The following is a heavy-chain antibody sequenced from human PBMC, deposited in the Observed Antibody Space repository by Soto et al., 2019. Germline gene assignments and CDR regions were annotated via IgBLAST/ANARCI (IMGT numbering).Heavy chain of an antibody. V-gene: IGHV4-39*01. CDR2: IFYSGST. Sequence: TSETLSLTCNVSGGSISSSRSYLAWIRKPPGKGLEWIANIFYSGSTYYNPSLTSRVTVSVDTSKNQFSLKLSSVTAADTAVYYCARLCSSTRWDWFDPWGQGTLVTVSS. J-gene: IGHJ5*02. D-gene: IGHD2-2*01. CDR3: ARLCSSTRWDWFDP. CDR1: GGSISSSRSY.